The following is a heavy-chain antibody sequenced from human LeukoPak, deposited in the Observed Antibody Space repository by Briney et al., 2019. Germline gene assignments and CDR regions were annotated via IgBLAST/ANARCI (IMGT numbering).Heavy chain of an antibody. J-gene: IGHJ4*02. Sequence: PGGSLRLSCAASGFTFSNFAMSWVRQAPGKGLEWVSAISTSGDSTRYADSVKGRFTISRDNSKSTLCLQMNSLRAEDTAVYYCARPKYSGSYYFDYWGQGTLVTVSS. CDR1: GFTFSNFA. D-gene: IGHD1-26*01. V-gene: IGHV3-23*01. CDR2: ISTSGDST. CDR3: ARPKYSGSYYFDY.